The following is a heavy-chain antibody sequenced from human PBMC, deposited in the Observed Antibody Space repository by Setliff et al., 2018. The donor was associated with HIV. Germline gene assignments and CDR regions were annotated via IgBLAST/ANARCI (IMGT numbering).Heavy chain of an antibody. V-gene: IGHV3-33*06. J-gene: IGHJ6*03. CDR1: GFTFSHYG. CDR2: IWYDGNNE. CDR3: AKGRYSSGANYYYYYMDV. Sequence: SLRLSCAASGFTFSHYGIHWVRQAPGKGLEWVAVIWYDGNNEYYADSVKGRFTISRDNSKNTLYLQMNSLRAEDAAVYYCAKGRYSSGANYYYYYMDVWGKGTTVTVSS. D-gene: IGHD6-19*01.